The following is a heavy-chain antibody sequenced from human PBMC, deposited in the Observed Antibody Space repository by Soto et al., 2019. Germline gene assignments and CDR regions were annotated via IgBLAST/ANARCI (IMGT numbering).Heavy chain of an antibody. Sequence: EVQLLESGGGLVQPGGSLRLSCAASGFTFSSYAMSWVRQAPGKGLEWVSAISGSGGSTYYADSVKGRFTISRDNSKNTLYLHMNSLRAEDASVYYCANRYSSGWYSFFDDWGQGTLVTVSS. CDR2: ISGSGGST. CDR3: ANRYSSGWYSFFDD. D-gene: IGHD6-19*01. CDR1: GFTFSSYA. V-gene: IGHV3-23*01. J-gene: IGHJ4*02.